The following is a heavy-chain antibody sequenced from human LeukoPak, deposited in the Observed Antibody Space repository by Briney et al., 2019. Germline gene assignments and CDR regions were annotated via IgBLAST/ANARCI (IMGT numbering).Heavy chain of an antibody. CDR1: GFIFSSYW. CDR2: IHSDGSDT. D-gene: IGHD6-19*01. Sequence: QSWVSLRLSCAASGFIFSSYWMHWVRQAPGKGLVWVSRIHSDGSDTTYADSVKGRFTISRDNAKNTLYLQMNSLRAEDTAVYYCAREGNSGWREDGFDIWGQGTMVTVSS. CDR3: AREGNSGWREDGFDI. V-gene: IGHV3-74*01. J-gene: IGHJ3*02.